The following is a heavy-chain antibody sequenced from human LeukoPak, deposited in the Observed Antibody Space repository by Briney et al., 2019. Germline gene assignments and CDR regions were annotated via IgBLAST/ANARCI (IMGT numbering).Heavy chain of an antibody. Sequence: GSLRLSCAASGFTFFGYTMNWVRQAPGKGLEWVSSISSSSSYIYYADSVKGRFTISRDNAKNSLYLQMNSLRTNDTAVYYCARDSASYSISTYMDVWGKGTTVTVSS. CDR2: ISSSSSYI. D-gene: IGHD2-2*01. V-gene: IGHV3-21*01. J-gene: IGHJ6*03. CDR1: GFTFFGYT. CDR3: ARDSASYSISTYMDV.